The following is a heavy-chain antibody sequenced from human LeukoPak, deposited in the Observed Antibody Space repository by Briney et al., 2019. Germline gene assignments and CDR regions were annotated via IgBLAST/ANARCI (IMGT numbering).Heavy chain of an antibody. D-gene: IGHD3-22*01. CDR1: GFTFSSYA. CDR3: AKDSYPYYYDSSGYYPFDY. CDR2: ISGSGGST. V-gene: IGHV3-23*01. Sequence: PGGSLRLSCAASGFTFSSYAMSWVRQAPGKGLEWVSAISGSGGSTYYADSVKGRFTISRDNSKNTLYLQMNSLRAEDTAVYYCAKDSYPYYYDSSGYYPFDYWGQGTLVTVSS. J-gene: IGHJ4*02.